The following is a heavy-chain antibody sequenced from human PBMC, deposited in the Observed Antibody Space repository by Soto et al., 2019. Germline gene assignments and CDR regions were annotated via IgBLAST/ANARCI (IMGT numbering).Heavy chain of an antibody. V-gene: IGHV1-69*12. CDR3: ARYLDIVLVPAAMGFDY. J-gene: IGHJ4*02. Sequence: QVQLVQSGAEVKKPGSSVKVSCKASGGTFSSYAISWVRQAPGQGLEWMGGIIPIFGTANYAQKFQGRVTITADESTSTAYMELSSLRSEDTAVYYCARYLDIVLVPAAMGFDYWGQGTLVTVSS. CDR2: IIPIFGTA. D-gene: IGHD2-2*03. CDR1: GGTFSSYA.